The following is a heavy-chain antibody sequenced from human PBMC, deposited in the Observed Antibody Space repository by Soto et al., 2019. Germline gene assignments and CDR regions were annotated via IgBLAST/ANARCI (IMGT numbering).Heavy chain of an antibody. Sequence: PSQTLSLTCAISGDSVSSNSAAWNWIRQSPSRGLEWLGRTYYRSKWYNDYAVSVKSRITINPDTSKNQFSLQLNSVTPEDTAVYYCARLKGTGIAAAGPLARIDVWGQGTTVTVSS. V-gene: IGHV6-1*01. CDR3: ARLKGTGIAAAGPLARIDV. D-gene: IGHD6-13*01. CDR1: GDSVSSNSAA. CDR2: TYYRSKWYN. J-gene: IGHJ6*02.